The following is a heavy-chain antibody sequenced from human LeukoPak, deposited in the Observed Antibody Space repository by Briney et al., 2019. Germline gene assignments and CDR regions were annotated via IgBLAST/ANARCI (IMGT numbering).Heavy chain of an antibody. CDR1: GFTFSNCA. CDR3: TKEILQGATTTNPDY. CDR2: INDSGGRT. D-gene: IGHD5-12*01. J-gene: IGHJ4*02. V-gene: IGHV3-23*01. Sequence: SGGSLRLSCEASGFTFSNCAISWVRQAPGSGLEWVSTINDSGGRTHYADSVKGRFTISRDNSKNSLYLQMNSLRAEDTAVYYCTKEILQGATTTNPDYWGQGTLVTVSS.